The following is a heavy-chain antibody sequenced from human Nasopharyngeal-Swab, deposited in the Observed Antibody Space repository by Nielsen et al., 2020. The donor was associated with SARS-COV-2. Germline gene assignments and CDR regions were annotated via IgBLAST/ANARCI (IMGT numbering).Heavy chain of an antibody. J-gene: IGHJ4*02. CDR2: INSDGSST. Sequence: GESLKISCAASGFTLRNYWMHWVRQAPGKGLVWVSRINSDGSSTSYADSVKGRFTISRDNSKNTLYLQMSSLRAEDTAVYYCVKGPDYDFWSGYYTGIIGYWGQGTLVTVSS. CDR1: GFTLRNYW. D-gene: IGHD3-3*01. V-gene: IGHV3-74*01. CDR3: VKGPDYDFWSGYYTGIIGY.